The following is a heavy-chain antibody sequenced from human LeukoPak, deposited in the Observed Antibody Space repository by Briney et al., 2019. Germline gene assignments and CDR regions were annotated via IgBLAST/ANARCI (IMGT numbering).Heavy chain of an antibody. V-gene: IGHV4-34*01. Sequence: SETLSLTCAVYGGSFSGYYCSWIRQPPGKGLEWIGEINHSGSTNYNPSLKSRVTISVDTSKNQFSLKLSSVTAADTAVYYCARVPYSSGWPLGGYYYGMDVWGQGTTVTVSS. CDR1: GGSFSGYY. CDR3: ARVPYSSGWPLGGYYYGMDV. D-gene: IGHD6-19*01. J-gene: IGHJ6*02. CDR2: INHSGST.